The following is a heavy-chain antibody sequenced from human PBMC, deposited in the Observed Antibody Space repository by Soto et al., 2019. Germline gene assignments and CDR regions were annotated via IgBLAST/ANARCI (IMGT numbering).Heavy chain of an antibody. Sequence: QVQLQESGPGLVKPSETLSLTCTVSGGSISSYYWSWIRQPPGKGLEWIGYIYYSGSTNYNPSLKSRYTISVDTSKNQFSLKLSSVTAADTAVYYCARLGGGNIDYGDRDYYYYYYMDVRGKGTTVTVSS. D-gene: IGHD4-17*01. V-gene: IGHV4-59*01. CDR1: GGSISSYY. CDR2: IYYSGST. J-gene: IGHJ6*03. CDR3: ARLGGGNIDYGDRDYYYYYYMDV.